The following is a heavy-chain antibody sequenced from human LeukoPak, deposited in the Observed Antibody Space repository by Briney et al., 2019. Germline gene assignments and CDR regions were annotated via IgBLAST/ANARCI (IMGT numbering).Heavy chain of an antibody. Sequence: SETLSLTCAVSGVSISSSEWWIWVRQPPGQGLEWIGEIHRDGRTRYNPYLQTRVTMSIDYSKNQISLEVTSVTAADTAIYYCGKTDIYFNPIDYWGPGSLVTVSS. CDR3: GKTDIYFNPIDY. J-gene: IGHJ4*02. D-gene: IGHD3-9*01. CDR1: GVSISSSEW. V-gene: IGHV4-4*02. CDR2: IHRDGRT.